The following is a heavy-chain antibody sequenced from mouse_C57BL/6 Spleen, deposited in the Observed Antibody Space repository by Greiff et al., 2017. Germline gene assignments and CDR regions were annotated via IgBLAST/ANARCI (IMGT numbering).Heavy chain of an antibody. D-gene: IGHD1-1*01. CDR2: IDPNSGGT. V-gene: IGHV1-72*01. Sequence: QVQLKQPGAELVKPGASVKLSCKASGYTFTSYWMHWVKQRPGRGLEWIGRIDPNSGGTKYNEKFKSKATLTVDKPSSTAYMQLSSLTSEDSAVYYCARFGVATGYFDVWGTGTTVTVSS. CDR1: GYTFTSYW. CDR3: ARFGVATGYFDV. J-gene: IGHJ1*03.